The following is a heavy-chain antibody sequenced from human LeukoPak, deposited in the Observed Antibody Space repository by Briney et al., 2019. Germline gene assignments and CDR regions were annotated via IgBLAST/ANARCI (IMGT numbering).Heavy chain of an antibody. Sequence: GGSLRLSCAASGFTFKRYWMSWVRQAPGKGLEWVGNIDEDESKEYYMDSVKGRFTISRDNAKNSLYLQMNSLRAEDTAVYCCTRDSPGYGAYDFDWGQGTLVTVSS. J-gene: IGHJ4*02. CDR1: GFTFKRYW. CDR3: TRDSPGYGAYDFD. V-gene: IGHV3-7*04. D-gene: IGHD5-12*01. CDR2: IDEDESKE.